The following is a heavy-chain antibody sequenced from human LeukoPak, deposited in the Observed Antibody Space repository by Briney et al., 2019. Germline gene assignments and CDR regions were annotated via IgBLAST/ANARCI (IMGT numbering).Heavy chain of an antibody. J-gene: IGHJ5*02. CDR1: GYSFTSYW. V-gene: IGHV5-10-1*01. CDR2: IDPSDSYT. CDR3: ARHLTIFGVVIKNWFDP. Sequence: GESLKISCKGSGYSFTSYWISWVRQMPGKGLEWMGRIDPSDSYTNYSPSFQGHVTTSADKSISTAYLQWSSLKASDTAMYYCARHLTIFGVVIKNWFDPWGQGTLVTVSS. D-gene: IGHD3-3*01.